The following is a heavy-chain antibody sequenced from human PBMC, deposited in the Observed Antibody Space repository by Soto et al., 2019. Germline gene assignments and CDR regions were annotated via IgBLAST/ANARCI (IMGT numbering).Heavy chain of an antibody. CDR1: GFTFSNNA. D-gene: IGHD6-13*01. CDR3: VKGGWVSPADY. V-gene: IGHV3-23*01. J-gene: IGHJ4*02. CDR2: ISGRGDNT. Sequence: EVQVLESGGGLVQPGGSLRLSCAASGFTFSNNAMTWVRQAPGKGLEWVSTISGRGDNTYYADSVKGRFTISRDNSKNTLQLQMNTLRAEDTAEYYWVKGGWVSPADYWGQGTLVTVSS.